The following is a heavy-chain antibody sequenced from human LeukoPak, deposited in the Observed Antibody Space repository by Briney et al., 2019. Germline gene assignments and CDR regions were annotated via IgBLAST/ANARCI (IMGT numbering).Heavy chain of an antibody. J-gene: IGHJ3*02. CDR2: ISNTGGAK. D-gene: IGHD3-3*01. Sequence: GGSLRLSCAASGFTFSDYYMNWLRQSPGRGLEWLSYISNTGGAKYYSDSVRGRFTISRDNAKNSVYLEMNSLRAEDTAVYYCTTGPQSGYGKYAPRDDAFDIWGQGTMVTVSS. V-gene: IGHV3-11*01. CDR1: GFTFSDYY. CDR3: TTGPQSGYGKYAPRDDAFDI.